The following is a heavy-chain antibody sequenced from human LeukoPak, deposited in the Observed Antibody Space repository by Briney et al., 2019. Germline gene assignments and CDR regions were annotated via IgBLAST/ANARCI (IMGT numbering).Heavy chain of an antibody. J-gene: IGHJ4*02. D-gene: IGHD3-22*01. CDR1: GGSFSGYY. CDR2: INHSGST. CDR3: ARGIYYYYGSSRYYGFDF. Sequence: SETLSLTCAVYGGSFSGYYWSWIRQPPGKGLEWIGEINHSGSTNYNPSLKSRVSVSLVTSSNQFSLKLTSLTAADTAVYYCARGIYYYYGSSRYYGFDFWGQGTLVTVSS. V-gene: IGHV4-34*01.